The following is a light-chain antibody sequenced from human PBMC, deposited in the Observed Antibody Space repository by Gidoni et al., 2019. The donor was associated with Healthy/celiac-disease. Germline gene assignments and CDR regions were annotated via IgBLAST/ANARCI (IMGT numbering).Light chain of an antibody. Sequence: DIQMTQSPSTLSASVGDRVTITCRASQSISSWLAWYQQKTGKAPKLLIYDASSLESGVPSRFSGSGSGTEFTLTISSLQPDDFATYCCQQYNSYPFTFGPGTKVDIK. CDR2: DAS. CDR1: QSISSW. CDR3: QQYNSYPFT. V-gene: IGKV1-5*01. J-gene: IGKJ3*01.